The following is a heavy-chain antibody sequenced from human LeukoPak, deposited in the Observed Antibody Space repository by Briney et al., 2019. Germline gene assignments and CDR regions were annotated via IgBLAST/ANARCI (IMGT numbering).Heavy chain of an antibody. Sequence: ASVKVSCQASGYTFTGYYMHWVRQAPGQGLEWMGWINPNSGGTNYAQKFQGRVTMTRDTSISTAYMELSRLRSDDTAVYYCAREGDDSGENWFDPWGQGTLVTVSS. D-gene: IGHD3-22*01. V-gene: IGHV1-2*02. CDR1: GYTFTGYY. J-gene: IGHJ5*02. CDR3: AREGDDSGENWFDP. CDR2: INPNSGGT.